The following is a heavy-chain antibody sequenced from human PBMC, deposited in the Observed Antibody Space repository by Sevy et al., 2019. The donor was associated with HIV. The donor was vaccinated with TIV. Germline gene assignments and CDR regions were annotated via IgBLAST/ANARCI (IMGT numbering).Heavy chain of an antibody. CDR2: ISGSGGSGDKT. Sequence: GGSLRLSCAASGFTFSSYDMSWVRQAPGKGLEWVSGISGSGGSGDKTNYADSVKGRFTISRDDSKNSLYLQLNSLRAEDTAIYYCARKYDSSGYFDYWGQGTLVTVSS. D-gene: IGHD3-22*01. V-gene: IGHV3-23*01. J-gene: IGHJ4*02. CDR3: ARKYDSSGYFDY. CDR1: GFTFSSYD.